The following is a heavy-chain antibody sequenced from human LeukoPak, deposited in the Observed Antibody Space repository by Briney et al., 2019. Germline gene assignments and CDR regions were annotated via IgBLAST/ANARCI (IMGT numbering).Heavy chain of an antibody. Sequence: GGSLRLSCAASGFTFDDYGMSWVRQAPGKGLEWVSSINWNGDGTGYAQSVKGRFTISRDNAKNSLYLQMNSLRAEDTALYYCAKDLMRDRWFGESWGQGTLVTVSS. CDR2: INWNGDGT. D-gene: IGHD3-10*01. V-gene: IGHV3-20*04. J-gene: IGHJ1*01. CDR3: AKDLMRDRWFGES. CDR1: GFTFDDYG.